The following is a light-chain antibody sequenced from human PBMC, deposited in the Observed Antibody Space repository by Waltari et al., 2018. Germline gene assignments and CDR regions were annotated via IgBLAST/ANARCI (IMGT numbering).Light chain of an antibody. CDR2: PGF. CDR1: QHIGTS. Sequence: IHMTQSPSSVSASVGDRVSISCRASQHIGTSLAWYQQKPGKAPRLLVYPGFTLLSGVPSRFSDGGNATDFTLTINDLHPEDFATYFCQQGDTSPPTFGPGTKVEF. V-gene: IGKV1-12*01. CDR3: QQGDTSPPT. J-gene: IGKJ1*01.